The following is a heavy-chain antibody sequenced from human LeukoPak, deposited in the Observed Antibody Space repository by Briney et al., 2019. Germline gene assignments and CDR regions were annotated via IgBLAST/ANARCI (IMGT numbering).Heavy chain of an antibody. CDR1: GYIFTDYY. V-gene: IGHV1/OR15-1*04. J-gene: IGHJ4*02. D-gene: IGHD2-2*01. Sequence: ASVKVSCKASGYIFTDYYMHWVRQAPGQELGWMGRINPNSGGTNYAQKFQGRVTMTTDTSTNTVYMELRSLTSDDTAVYFCARDCRTTSCQVDYWGQGTLVTVSS. CDR2: INPNSGGT. CDR3: ARDCRTTSCQVDY.